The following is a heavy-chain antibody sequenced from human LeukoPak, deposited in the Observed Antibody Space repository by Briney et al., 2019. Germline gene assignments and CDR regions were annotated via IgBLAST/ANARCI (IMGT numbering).Heavy chain of an antibody. V-gene: IGHV3-7*05. CDR3: ARHGNRNFDC. CDR1: GFTFSTYW. CDR2: IHKDGSEK. D-gene: IGHD1-26*01. Sequence: GPLRLSCAASGFTFSTYWMGWLRQSPGKGLEWVANIHKDGSEKYYVDSLKGRFTISRDNAKNSLYLQMNSLRAEDTAVYYCARHGNRNFDCWGQGTLVTVSS. J-gene: IGHJ4*02.